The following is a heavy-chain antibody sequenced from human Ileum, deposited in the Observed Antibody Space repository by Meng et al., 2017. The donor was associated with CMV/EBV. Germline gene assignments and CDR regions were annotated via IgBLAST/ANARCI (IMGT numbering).Heavy chain of an antibody. J-gene: IGHJ4*02. CDR3: ARRRGPRGYIDY. Sequence: LGPARAKLAVTLSLHSHCVVVVLSYYFWNWVRQAAGQGLEWIGRIQSNGATDYNPSLQSRVTMSVDSSKNEFFLSLSFVTAADTAIYYCARRRGPRGYIDYWGQGILVTVSS. V-gene: IGHV4-4*07. D-gene: IGHD3-10*01. CDR1: VVVLSYYF. CDR2: IQSNGAT.